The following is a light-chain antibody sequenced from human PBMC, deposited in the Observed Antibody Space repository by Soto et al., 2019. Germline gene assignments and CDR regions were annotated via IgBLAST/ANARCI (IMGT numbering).Light chain of an antibody. Sequence: IQLTQSPSSLSASLGDRVTITCRASPAIASFLAWYQQKPGKAPKLLIYAASTLQSGVPSRFSGSGSGTDFTLTINSLHPEDFATYYCQQSYSTPITFGQGTRLEIK. CDR2: AAS. J-gene: IGKJ5*01. CDR3: QQSYSTPIT. CDR1: PAIASF. V-gene: IGKV1-39*01.